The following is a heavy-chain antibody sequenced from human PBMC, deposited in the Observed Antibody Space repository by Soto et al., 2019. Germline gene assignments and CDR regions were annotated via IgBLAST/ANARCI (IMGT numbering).Heavy chain of an antibody. CDR2: ISAHNGNT. Sequence: QVHLVQSGAEVKKPGASVKVSCKGSGYAFTTYGITWVRQAPGQGLEWMGWISAHNGNTNYAQTLQGRVTVPRDTSTRTAYMELRSLRSDDTAVYYCARGRDGDYWGQGALVTVSS. CDR1: GYAFTTYG. CDR3: ARGRDGDY. J-gene: IGHJ4*02. V-gene: IGHV1-18*01. D-gene: IGHD6-6*01.